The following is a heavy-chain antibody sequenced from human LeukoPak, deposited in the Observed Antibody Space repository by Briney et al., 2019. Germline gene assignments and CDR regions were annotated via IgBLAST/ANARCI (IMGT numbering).Heavy chain of an antibody. CDR3: ARTGTIVVGYYFEY. CDR1: GFSLSTSGMC. CDR2: IDWDDDK. D-gene: IGHD3-22*01. V-gene: IGHV2-70*11. J-gene: IGHJ4*02. Sequence: ESGPTLVNPTQTLTLTCTFSGFSLSTSGMCVSWIRQPPGKALEWLARIDWDDDKYYSTSLKTRVTISKDTSKNQVVLTMTNMDPVDTATYYCARTGTIVVGYYFEYWGQGTLVTVSS.